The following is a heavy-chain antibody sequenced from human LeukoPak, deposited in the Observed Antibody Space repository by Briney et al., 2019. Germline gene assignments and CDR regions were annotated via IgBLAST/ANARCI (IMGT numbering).Heavy chain of an antibody. CDR2: IIPIFGTA. CDR3: ARGYDCWSGYWGKNWFDP. D-gene: IGHD3-3*01. CDR1: GGTFSSYA. J-gene: IGHJ5*02. Sequence: ASVKVSYKASGGTFSSYAISWVRQAPGQGLEWMERIIPIFGTANYAQKFQGRVKITTDESTSTAYMELSSLRSEDTAVYYCARGYDCWSGYWGKNWFDPWGQGTLVTVSS. V-gene: IGHV1-69*05.